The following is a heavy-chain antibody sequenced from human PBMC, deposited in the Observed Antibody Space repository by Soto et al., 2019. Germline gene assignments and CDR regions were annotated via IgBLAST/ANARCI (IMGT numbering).Heavy chain of an antibody. J-gene: IGHJ5*02. Sequence: PGGSLRLSCAASGFTLSNYWMTWVRQAPGKGLEWVANINKDGSQKNYVDSVKGRFTIARDNGQNSLSLQMNSLRAEDTAVYYCAKDWIVVVPAATSGWFDPWGQGTLVTVSS. CDR1: GFTLSNYW. D-gene: IGHD2-2*01. CDR3: AKDWIVVVPAATSGWFDP. V-gene: IGHV3-7*03. CDR2: INKDGSQK.